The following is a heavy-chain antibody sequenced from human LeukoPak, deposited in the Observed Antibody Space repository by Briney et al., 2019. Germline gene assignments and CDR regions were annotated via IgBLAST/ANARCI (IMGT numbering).Heavy chain of an antibody. V-gene: IGHV1-24*01. J-gene: IGHJ4*02. CDR3: ATGGARYDFWSGYYHDY. Sequence: ASVKVSCKASGYSFTSYDINWVRQATGQGLEWMGGFDPEDGETIYAQKFQGRVTMTEDTSTDTAYMELSSLRSEDTAVYYCATGGARYDFWSGYYHDYWGQGTLVTVSS. CDR2: FDPEDGET. D-gene: IGHD3-3*01. CDR1: GYSFTSYD.